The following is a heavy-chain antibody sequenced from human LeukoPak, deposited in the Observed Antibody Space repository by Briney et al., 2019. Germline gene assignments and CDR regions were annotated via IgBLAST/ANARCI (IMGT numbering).Heavy chain of an antibody. D-gene: IGHD3-22*01. CDR3: ARGDYYYDSSGYYYDY. Sequence: GESLRISCKGSGYSFTSYWIGWVRQMPGKGLEWMGIIYPGDSDTRYSPSFQGQVTISADKSISTAYLQWSSLKASDTAMYYCARGDYYYDSSGYYYDYWGQGTLVTVSS. J-gene: IGHJ4*02. CDR2: IYPGDSDT. V-gene: IGHV5-51*01. CDR1: GYSFTSYW.